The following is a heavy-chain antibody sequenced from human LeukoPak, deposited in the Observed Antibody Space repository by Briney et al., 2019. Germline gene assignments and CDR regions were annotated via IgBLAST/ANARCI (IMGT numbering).Heavy chain of an antibody. V-gene: IGHV3-23*01. J-gene: IGHJ4*02. CDR1: EFTFTNYA. Sequence: GGSLRLSCAASEFTFTNYAMRWVRQAPGKGLEWVSFISDSGAITYYADSVKGRFTISRDNSECTLYLQMNSLRTEDTAVYYCAKIMNLGDYDGDPIDYLDQGTLVTVSS. CDR2: ISDSGAIT. D-gene: IGHD4-17*01. CDR3: AKIMNLGDYDGDPIDY.